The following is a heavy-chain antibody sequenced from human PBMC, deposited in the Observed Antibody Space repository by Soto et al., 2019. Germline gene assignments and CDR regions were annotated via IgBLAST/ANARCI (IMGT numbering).Heavy chain of an antibody. D-gene: IGHD5-18*01. CDR3: AQDIGGEDTGNYCMHV. CDR2: ISYHGTEK. Sequence: QVQLVESGGGVVQPGMSLRLSCAASGVTFTNYAMHWVRQAAGKGLEWVADISYHGTEKGYADSVKGRFTISRDNSKNTLYVQMSSLRPEDTAVYYCAQDIGGEDTGNYCMHVWGQGSTVIVSS. CDR1: GVTFTNYA. V-gene: IGHV3-30*18. J-gene: IGHJ6*02.